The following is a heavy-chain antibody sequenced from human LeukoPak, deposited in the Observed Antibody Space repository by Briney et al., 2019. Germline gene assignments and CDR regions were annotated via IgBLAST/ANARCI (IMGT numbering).Heavy chain of an antibody. Sequence: PGGSLSLSCPALGLTFRANPLTWVAKPQGKGLEWVPPFSGSGGSSYYADSVKGRFTISRENSKDTLYLQMNSLRAEDTAVYYCAKEDCPSLQGGYFDYWGQGTLVTVSS. CDR1: GLTFRANP. V-gene: IGHV3-23*01. CDR2: FSGSGGSS. J-gene: IGHJ4*02. D-gene: IGHD2-21*02. CDR3: AKEDCPSLQGGYFDY.